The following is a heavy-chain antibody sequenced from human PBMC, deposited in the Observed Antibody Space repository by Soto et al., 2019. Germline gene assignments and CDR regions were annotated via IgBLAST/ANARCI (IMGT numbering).Heavy chain of an antibody. V-gene: IGHV1-3*05. CDR1: GYTFTSYA. CDR2: INAGNGNT. Sequence: QVQLVQSGAEEKKPGASVKVSCKASGYTFTSYAMHWVRQAPGQRLEWMGWINAGNGNTKYSQKFQGRVTITRDTSASTAYMELSSLRSEDTAVYFCARAVAVPADFDYWGQGTLVTISS. J-gene: IGHJ4*02. D-gene: IGHD6-19*01. CDR3: ARAVAVPADFDY.